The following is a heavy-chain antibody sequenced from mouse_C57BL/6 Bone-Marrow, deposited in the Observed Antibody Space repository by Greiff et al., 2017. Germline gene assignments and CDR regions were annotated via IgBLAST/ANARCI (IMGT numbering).Heavy chain of an antibody. V-gene: IGHV1-4*01. J-gene: IGHJ3*01. CDR2: INPSSGYT. CDR1: GYTFPSYT. Sequence: QVQLKQSGAELARPGASVKMSCKASGYTFPSYTMHWVKQRPGQGLEWIGYINPSSGYTKYNQKFKDKATLTADKSSSTAYMQLSSLTSEDSAVYYCARRSFAYWGQGTLVTVSA. CDR3: ARRSFAY.